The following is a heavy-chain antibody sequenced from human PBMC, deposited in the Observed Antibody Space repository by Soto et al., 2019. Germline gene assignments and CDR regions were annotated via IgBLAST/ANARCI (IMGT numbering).Heavy chain of an antibody. V-gene: IGHV1-8*01. CDR1: GYTFTTYV. CDR2: MNPNSGNT. D-gene: IGHD3-9*01. Sequence: QVQLVQSGTEVKKPGASVKVSCTASGYTFTTYVINWVRQATGQGLEWMGWMNPNSGNTGYAQKFQGRVTMTRNTSTSTAYLDLSSLRSEDTAVYYSARVGSRNLSGYSLGYWGQGTQVTVSP. CDR3: ARVGSRNLSGYSLGY. J-gene: IGHJ4*02.